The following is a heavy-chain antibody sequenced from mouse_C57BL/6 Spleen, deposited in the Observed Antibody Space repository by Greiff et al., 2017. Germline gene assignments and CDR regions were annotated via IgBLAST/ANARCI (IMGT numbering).Heavy chain of an antibody. CDR1: GFTFSSYA. J-gene: IGHJ2*01. D-gene: IGHD2-4*01. V-gene: IGHV5-9-1*02. CDR3: TRYDYEYYFDY. Sequence: EVHLVESGEGLVKPGGSLKLSCAASGFTFSSYAMSWVRQTPEKRLEWVAYISSGGDYIYYADTVKGRFTISRDNARNTLYLQMSSLKSEDTAMYYCTRYDYEYYFDYWGQGTTLTVSS. CDR2: ISSGGDYI.